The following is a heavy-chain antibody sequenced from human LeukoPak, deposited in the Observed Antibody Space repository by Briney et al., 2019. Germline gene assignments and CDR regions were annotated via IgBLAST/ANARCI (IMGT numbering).Heavy chain of an antibody. J-gene: IGHJ4*02. Sequence: GSLRLSCAASGFTFISYAMSWVRQAPGKGLEWVSAISGSGGSTYYADSVKGRFTISRDNSKNTLYLQMNSLRAEDTAVYYCAKDREYSSGWYSPTFDYWGQGTLVTVSS. CDR3: AKDREYSSGWYSPTFDY. D-gene: IGHD6-19*01. CDR2: ISGSGGST. V-gene: IGHV3-23*01. CDR1: GFTFISYA.